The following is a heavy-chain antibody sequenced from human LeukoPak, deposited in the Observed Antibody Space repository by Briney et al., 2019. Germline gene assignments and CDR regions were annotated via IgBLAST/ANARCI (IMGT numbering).Heavy chain of an antibody. Sequence: GGSLRLSCAASGFTFSNHGMDWVRQAPGKGLEWVSGISPSGDITYYADSVKGRFTISRDNSKYTLYLEVISLTAEDTAVYYCAKDDAWLRFGEWSQGTLVTVSS. CDR1: GFTFSNHG. D-gene: IGHD3-10*01. J-gene: IGHJ4*02. CDR3: AKDDAWLRFGE. V-gene: IGHV3-23*01. CDR2: ISPSGDIT.